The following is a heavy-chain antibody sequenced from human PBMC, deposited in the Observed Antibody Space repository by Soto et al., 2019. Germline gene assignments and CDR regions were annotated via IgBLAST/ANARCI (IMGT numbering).Heavy chain of an antibody. Sequence: SETLSLTCTVSGGSISSYYWGWIRQPPGKGLEWIGYISYTGSTDYSPSLKSRVTISVDTSKNQFSLKVRSVTAADTAIYFCARHYPIGNNWNYFDYWGRGTLVTVSS. V-gene: IGHV4-59*08. CDR3: ARHYPIGNNWNYFDY. J-gene: IGHJ4*02. D-gene: IGHD1-1*01. CDR1: GGSISSYY. CDR2: ISYTGST.